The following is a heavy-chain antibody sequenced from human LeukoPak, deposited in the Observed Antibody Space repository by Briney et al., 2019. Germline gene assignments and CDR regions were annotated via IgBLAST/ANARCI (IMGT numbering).Heavy chain of an antibody. V-gene: IGHV3-33*08. J-gene: IGHJ6*02. CDR3: ARDAASYCSGDSCYYYYYGMDV. D-gene: IGHD2-15*01. Sequence: GGSLRLSCAASGFTFSSYAMSWVRQAPGKGLEWVAVIWYDGSNKYYADSVKGRFTISRDNSKNTLYLQMNSLRAEDTAVYYCARDAASYCSGDSCYYYYYGMDVWGQGTTVTVSS. CDR2: IWYDGSNK. CDR1: GFTFSSYA.